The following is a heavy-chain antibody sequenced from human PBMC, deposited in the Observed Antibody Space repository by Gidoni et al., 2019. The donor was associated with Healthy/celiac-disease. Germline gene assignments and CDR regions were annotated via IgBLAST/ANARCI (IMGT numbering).Heavy chain of an antibody. J-gene: IGHJ4*02. V-gene: IGHV3-30*18. CDR3: AKAGEGDSSGYYAACFDY. Sequence: QVQLVESGGGVVQPGRSLRRSCAACGFTFRSHGMHWVRQAPGKGLEWVAVISYNGSKKYYADSVKGRFTIYRDNSKNTLYLQMNSLRAEDTAVYYCAKAGEGDSSGYYAACFDYWGQGTLVTVSS. D-gene: IGHD3-22*01. CDR1: GFTFRSHG. CDR2: ISYNGSKK.